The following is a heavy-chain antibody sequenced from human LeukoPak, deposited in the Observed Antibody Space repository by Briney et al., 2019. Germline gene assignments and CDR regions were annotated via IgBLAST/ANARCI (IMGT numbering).Heavy chain of an antibody. CDR2: ISAYNGNT. CDR3: ARARVTIFGVVITPIDY. Sequence: GASVKVSCKACGYTFTSYGISWVRQAPGQGLEWMGWISAYNGNTNYAQKLQGRVTMTTDTSTSTAYMELRSLRSDDTAVYYCARARVTIFGVVITPIDYWGQGTLVTVSS. D-gene: IGHD3-3*01. CDR1: GYTFTSYG. J-gene: IGHJ4*02. V-gene: IGHV1-18*01.